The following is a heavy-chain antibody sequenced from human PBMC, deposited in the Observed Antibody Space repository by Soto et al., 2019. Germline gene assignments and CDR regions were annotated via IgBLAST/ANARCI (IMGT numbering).Heavy chain of an antibody. V-gene: IGHV1-24*01. CDR1: GYTLSVLS. D-gene: IGHD3-3*01. CDR2: FDPEDGET. CDR3: ATTTIFGVVITGYYAFDI. J-gene: IGHJ3*02. Sequence: VSVNLSCKIAGYTLSVLSMHWVRQAPGKGLEWMGGFDPEDGETIYAQKFQGRVTMTEDTSTDTAYMELSSLRSEDTAVYYCATTTIFGVVITGYYAFDIWGQGTMVTVSS.